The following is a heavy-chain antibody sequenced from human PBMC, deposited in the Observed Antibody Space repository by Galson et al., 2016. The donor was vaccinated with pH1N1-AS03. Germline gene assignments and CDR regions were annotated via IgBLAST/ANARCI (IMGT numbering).Heavy chain of an antibody. Sequence: SVKVSCKASGGSFSTYAITWVRQAPGQGLEWMGGIIPVFDTPNYAQKFQGRVTITADESRNTAYMELSSLRSADTAVYYCAREATIFGVAGLHMDVWGRGTTVTVSS. CDR1: GGSFSTYA. J-gene: IGHJ6*02. CDR2: IIPVFDTP. CDR3: AREATIFGVAGLHMDV. V-gene: IGHV1-69*13. D-gene: IGHD3-3*01.